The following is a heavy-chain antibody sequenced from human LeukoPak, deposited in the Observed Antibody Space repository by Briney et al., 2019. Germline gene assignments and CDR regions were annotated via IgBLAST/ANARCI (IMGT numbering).Heavy chain of an antibody. CDR1: EYTLTELS. D-gene: IGHD3-22*01. V-gene: IGHV1-24*01. J-gene: IGHJ1*01. CDR2: FDPEDGET. CDR3: ATVSYYYDSSGYQGYFQH. Sequence: ASVKLSCKVSEYTLTELSMHWVRQAPGKGPEWMGGFDPEDGETIYAQKFQGRVTMTEDTSTDTAYMELSSLRSEDTAMYYCATVSYYYDSSGYQGYFQHWGQGSLVTVSS.